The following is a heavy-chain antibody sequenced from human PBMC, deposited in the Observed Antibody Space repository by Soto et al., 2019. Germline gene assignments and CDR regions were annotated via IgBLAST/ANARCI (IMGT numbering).Heavy chain of an antibody. CDR3: ARAGDYYYSGGIFDY. D-gene: IGHD3-22*01. CDR1: GGSISSRNW. CDR2: IYHSGGT. Sequence: PSETLSLTCAVSGGSISSRNWWSGVRQPPGKGLEGMGEIYHSGGTNYNPSLKSRITISVDKSRNQFSLKLNSVTAADTAVYYCARAGDYYYSGGIFDYWGQGTLVTVSS. V-gene: IGHV4-4*02. J-gene: IGHJ4*02.